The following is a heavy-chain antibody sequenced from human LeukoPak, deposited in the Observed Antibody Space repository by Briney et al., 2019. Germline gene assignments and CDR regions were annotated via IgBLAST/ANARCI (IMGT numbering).Heavy chain of an antibody. J-gene: IGHJ4*02. CDR3: ARHGLRDSSWESFDY. V-gene: IGHV5-51*01. CDR2: IYPGDSDT. Sequence: GESLKISCKGSGYSFTTYWIGWVRRMPGKGLEWMRIIYPGDSDTRYSPSFQGQVTISADKSISTAYLQWSSLKASDTAMYYCARHGLRDSSWESFDYWGQGTLVTVSS. CDR1: GYSFTTYW. D-gene: IGHD6-13*01.